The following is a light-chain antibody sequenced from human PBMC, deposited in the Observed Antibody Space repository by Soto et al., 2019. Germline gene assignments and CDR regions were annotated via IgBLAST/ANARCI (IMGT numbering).Light chain of an antibody. CDR1: QSVSSF. CDR3: QQRSNWPLT. Sequence: EIVLSQSPATLSLSPGERATLSCRASQSVSSFLAWYQQKPGQAPRLLIYDASSRATGIPARFSGSGSGTDFTLTISSLEPEDVAVYYCQQRSNWPLTFGGGTKLEIK. V-gene: IGKV3-11*01. CDR2: DAS. J-gene: IGKJ4*01.